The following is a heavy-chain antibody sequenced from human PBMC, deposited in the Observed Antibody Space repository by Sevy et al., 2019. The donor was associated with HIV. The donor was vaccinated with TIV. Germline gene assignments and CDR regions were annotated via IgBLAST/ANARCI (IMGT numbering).Heavy chain of an antibody. V-gene: IGHV3-23*01. D-gene: IGHD3-9*01. Sequence: GGSLRLSCAASGFTSSSYAMSWVRQPPGRGLEWVSTLSYSGVSTYYADSVKGRFTISRDNSKNILYLQMNSLRAEDTAVYYCARDRATSATGTLFDYWGQGTLVTVSS. CDR1: GFTSSSYA. CDR3: ARDRATSATGTLFDY. CDR2: LSYSGVST. J-gene: IGHJ4*02.